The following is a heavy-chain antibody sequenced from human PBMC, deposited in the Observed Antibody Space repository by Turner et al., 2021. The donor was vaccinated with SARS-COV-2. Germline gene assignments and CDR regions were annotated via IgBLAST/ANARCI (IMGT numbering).Heavy chain of an antibody. CDR2: ISVGGDTT. CDR3: AKGSGGSSWYYFDS. J-gene: IGHJ4*02. D-gene: IGHD6-13*01. CDR1: GFTFSSYG. Sequence: EVQLLESGGGLVQPGGSLRLSCAASGFTFSSYGMGWVRQAPGKGLEWVSIISVGGDTTFYGDSVKGRFTISRDNSRNTLFLQMNSLRAEDTAVYYCAKGSGGSSWYYFDSWGQGTLVTVSS. V-gene: IGHV3-23*01.